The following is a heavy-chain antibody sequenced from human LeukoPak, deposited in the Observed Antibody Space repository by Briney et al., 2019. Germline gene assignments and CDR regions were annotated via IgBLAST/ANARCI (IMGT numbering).Heavy chain of an antibody. J-gene: IGHJ4*02. Sequence: GESLKISCKGSGYSFTSYWIGWVRQMPGKGLEGMGIIYPGDPDTRYSPSFQGQVTISADKSISTAYLQWSSLKASDTAMYYCARQGKAEMATTYFDYWGQGTLVTVSS. CDR2: IYPGDPDT. CDR1: GYSFTSYW. D-gene: IGHD5-24*01. V-gene: IGHV5-51*01. CDR3: ARQGKAEMATTYFDY.